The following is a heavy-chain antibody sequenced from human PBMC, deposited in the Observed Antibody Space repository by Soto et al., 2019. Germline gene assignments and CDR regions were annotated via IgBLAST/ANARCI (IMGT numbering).Heavy chain of an antibody. V-gene: IGHV4-61*01. Sequence: ETLCLTCAGFGGSVSDGTLYWSWIRQPPGKGLEWIGYIYYSGSAKYNPSLKSRVTISVDTSKNQFSLKLSSVTAEDTAVYYCARTYRGFRYSYVESWGQGSLVTVYS. J-gene: IGHJ4*02. D-gene: IGHD5-18*01. CDR1: GGSVSDGTLY. CDR3: ARTYRGFRYSYVES. CDR2: IYYSGSA.